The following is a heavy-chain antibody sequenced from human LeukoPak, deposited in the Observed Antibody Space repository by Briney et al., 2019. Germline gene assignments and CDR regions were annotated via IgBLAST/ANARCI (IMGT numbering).Heavy chain of an antibody. CDR2: ISGSGGST. CDR1: GFTFSSYA. D-gene: IGHD2-2*01. Sequence: HAGGSLRLSCAASGFTFSSYAMSWVRQAPGKGLEWVSAISGSGGSTYYADSVKGRFTISRDNSKNTLYLQMNSLRAEDTAVYCCAKGGRGYCSSTSCYHTPGIDYWGQGTWSPSPQ. J-gene: IGHJ4*02. CDR3: AKGGRGYCSSTSCYHTPGIDY. V-gene: IGHV3-23*01.